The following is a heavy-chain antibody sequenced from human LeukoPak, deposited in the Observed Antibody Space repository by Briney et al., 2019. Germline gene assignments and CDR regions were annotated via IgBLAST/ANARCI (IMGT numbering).Heavy chain of an antibody. CDR1: GFTFSSYS. CDR3: ARDFSGWNFLDY. D-gene: IGHD1-7*01. V-gene: IGHV3-21*01. Sequence: GGSLRLSCAASGFTFSSYSMNWVRQAPGKGLEWVSSISSSSSYIYYADSVKGRFTISRDNAKNSLYLQMNSLRAEDTAVYYCARDFSGWNFLDYWGQGTLVTVSS. J-gene: IGHJ4*02. CDR2: ISSSSSYI.